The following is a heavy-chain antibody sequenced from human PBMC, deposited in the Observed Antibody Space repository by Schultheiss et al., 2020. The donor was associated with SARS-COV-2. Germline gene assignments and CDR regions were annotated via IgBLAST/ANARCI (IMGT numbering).Heavy chain of an antibody. CDR2: ISYDGSNK. V-gene: IGHV3-30*12. CDR3: ARDQVVVQYGMDV. Sequence: GGSLRLSCAGTGFMFSSYGMHWVRQAPGKGLEWVAVISYDGSNKYYADSVKGRFTISRDNSNNTLYLQMNSLRADDTAVYYCARDQVVVQYGMDVWGQGTTFTVSS. D-gene: IGHD2-2*01. CDR1: GFMFSSYG. J-gene: IGHJ6*02.